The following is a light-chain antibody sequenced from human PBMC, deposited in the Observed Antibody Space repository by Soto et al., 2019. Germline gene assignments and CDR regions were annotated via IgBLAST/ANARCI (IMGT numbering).Light chain of an antibody. J-gene: IGKJ3*01. CDR2: GAS. V-gene: IGKV3-20*01. CDR1: QSVSSSY. CDR3: QQYASSPLFT. Sequence: IVLTQSAGTLSLYPGEGATLSCRASQSVSSSYLAWYQQKPGQAPRLLIYGASGRATGIPDRFSGSGSGTDFTLTISRLEPEDFAVYYCQQYASSPLFTFGPGTKVDIK.